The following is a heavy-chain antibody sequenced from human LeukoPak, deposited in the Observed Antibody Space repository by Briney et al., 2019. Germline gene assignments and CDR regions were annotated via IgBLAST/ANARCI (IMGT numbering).Heavy chain of an antibody. CDR2: IYYNGRA. V-gene: IGHV4-30-4*01. CDR3: ARRGRVYCSSNSCYGCLDL. CDR1: GGSISGGDYY. D-gene: IGHD2-2*01. Sequence: SETLSLTCTVSGGSISGGDYYWTWIRQPPGKGLEWIGYIYYNGRAYYNPSLKSRVTISVDTSKNQFSLKLSSVTAADTAVYYCARRGRVYCSSNSCYGCLDLWGRGTLVTVSS. J-gene: IGHJ2*01.